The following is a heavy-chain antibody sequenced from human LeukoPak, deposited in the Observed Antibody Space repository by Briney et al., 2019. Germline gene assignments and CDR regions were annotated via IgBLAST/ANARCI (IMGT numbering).Heavy chain of an antibody. J-gene: IGHJ4*02. CDR1: GYTFTGYY. Sequence: ASVKVSCKASGYTFTGYYIHWVRQAPGQGLEWMGWINPNSGGTNYAQKFQGRVTMTRDTSITTVYMALSRLRSDDTAVYYCAKDRRFGELGGNWGQGTLVTVSS. CDR2: INPNSGGT. V-gene: IGHV1-2*02. D-gene: IGHD3-10*01. CDR3: AKDRRFGELGGN.